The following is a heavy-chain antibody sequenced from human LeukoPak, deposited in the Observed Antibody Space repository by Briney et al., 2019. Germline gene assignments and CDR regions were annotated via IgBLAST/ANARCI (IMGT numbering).Heavy chain of an antibody. V-gene: IGHV3-30-3*01. CDR1: GFTVRTHT. CDR2: ISYDGYYK. D-gene: IGHD4-23*01. CDR3: GSAGAVTDNFVH. J-gene: IGHJ5*02. Sequence: SGGSLRLSCAVSGFTVRTHTMDSARQAPGKGLEWVASISYDGYYKYYAESVKGPFIISRDNSKNTLYLQINSLRADDAAVYYCGSAGAVTDNFVHWGEGTLVIVSS.